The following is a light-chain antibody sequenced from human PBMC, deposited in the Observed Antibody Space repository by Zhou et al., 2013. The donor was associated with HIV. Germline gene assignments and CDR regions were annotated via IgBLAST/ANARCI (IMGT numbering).Light chain of an antibody. J-gene: IGKJ3*01. Sequence: DFQMTQSPSTLSASVGDRVTVTCRASQSIGDSLAWYQQKPGKAPNLLIYRASTLESGVPSRFSGSGSGTEFTLTISSLQPDDFATYYCQQYNSSPFTFGPGTKVDIK. CDR2: RAS. CDR3: QQYNSSPFT. CDR1: QSIGDS. V-gene: IGKV1-5*03.